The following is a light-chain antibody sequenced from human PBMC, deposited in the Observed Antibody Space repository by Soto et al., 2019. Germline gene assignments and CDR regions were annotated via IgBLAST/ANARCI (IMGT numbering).Light chain of an antibody. CDR1: QSVSSSY. CDR2: GAS. J-gene: IGKJ5*01. V-gene: IGKV3-20*01. Sequence: EIVLTQSPGTLSLSPGERATLSCRASQSVSSSYLAWYQQKPGQAPRLLIYGASSRPAAVPDRFSGSGSGTDFTLTISGLGPEDFAVYYCHQYGSSPFTFGQGTRLDIK. CDR3: HQYGSSPFT.